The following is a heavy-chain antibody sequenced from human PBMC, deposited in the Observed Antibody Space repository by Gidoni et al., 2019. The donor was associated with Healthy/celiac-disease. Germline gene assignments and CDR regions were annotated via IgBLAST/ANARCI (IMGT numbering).Heavy chain of an antibody. V-gene: IGHV3-30*03. D-gene: IGHD3-22*01. CDR1: SYG. Sequence: SYGRHWVRQAPGKGLAWVAVISYDGSNKYYADSGKGRFIISRDNSKNTLYLQMNSLRAEDTAVYYCAREAYYDSSGYAPEYFQHWGQGTLVTVSS. CDR3: AREAYYDSSGYAPEYFQH. CDR2: ISYDGSNK. J-gene: IGHJ1*01.